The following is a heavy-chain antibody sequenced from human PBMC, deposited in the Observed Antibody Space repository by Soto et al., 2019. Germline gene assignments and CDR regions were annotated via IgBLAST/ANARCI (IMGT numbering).Heavy chain of an antibody. CDR1: GYTFTSYY. CDR2: INPSGGST. V-gene: IGHV1-46*01. Sequence: ASVKVSCKASGYTFTSYYMHRVRQAPGQGLEWMGIINPSGGSTSYAQKFQGRVAMTRDTSTSTVYMELSSLRSEDTAVYYCARALEGAAQSYGMDVWGQGTTVTVSS. D-gene: IGHD6-6*01. J-gene: IGHJ6*02. CDR3: ARALEGAAQSYGMDV.